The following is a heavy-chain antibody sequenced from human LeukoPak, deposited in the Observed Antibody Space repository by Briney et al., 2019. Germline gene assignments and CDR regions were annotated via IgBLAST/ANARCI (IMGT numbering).Heavy chain of an antibody. CDR3: AREESGGNAFDI. D-gene: IGHD2-15*01. V-gene: IGHV3-33*01. Sequence: GGSLRLSCAASGFTFSSYGMPWVRQAPGKGLEWVAVIWYDGSNKYYADSVKGRFTISRDNSKNTLYLQMNSLRAEDTAVYYCAREESGGNAFDIWGQGTMVTVSS. J-gene: IGHJ3*02. CDR2: IWYDGSNK. CDR1: GFTFSSYG.